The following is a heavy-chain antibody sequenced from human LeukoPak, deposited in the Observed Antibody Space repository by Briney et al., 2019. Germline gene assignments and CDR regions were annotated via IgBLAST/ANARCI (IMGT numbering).Heavy chain of an antibody. CDR2: IYYSGST. CDR3: VRGSTLRHYQY. J-gene: IGHJ4*02. Sequence: SETLSLTCTVSGGSISSSTYYWGWIRRPPGKGLEWIGSIYYSGSTYHNPSLKSRVTVSVDTSKNQFSLKLSSVTAADTAVYYCVRGSTLRHYQYWGQGTLVTVSS. CDR1: GGSISSSTYY. D-gene: IGHD3-16*01. V-gene: IGHV4-39*01.